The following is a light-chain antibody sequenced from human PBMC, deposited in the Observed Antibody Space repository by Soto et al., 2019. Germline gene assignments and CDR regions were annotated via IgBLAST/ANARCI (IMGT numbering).Light chain of an antibody. CDR1: QSISSY. J-gene: IGKJ4*01. V-gene: IGKV1-39*01. Sequence: DIQMTQSPSSLSASVGDRVTITCRASQSISSYLNWYQQKPGKAPKLLIYAASSLQSGVPSRFSGSGSGTDFTFTISSLQPEDFATYYCQQSYSTPLTFGGGTK. CDR2: AAS. CDR3: QQSYSTPLT.